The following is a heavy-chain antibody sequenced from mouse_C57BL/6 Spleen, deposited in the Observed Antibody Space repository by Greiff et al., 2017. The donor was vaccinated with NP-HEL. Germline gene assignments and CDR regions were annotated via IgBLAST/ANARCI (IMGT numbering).Heavy chain of an antibody. CDR1: GFNIKDDY. Sequence: EVQLQQSGAELVRPGASVKLSCTASGFNIKDDYMHWVKQRPEQGLEWIGWIYPENGDTEYASKFQGKATITADTSSNTAYLQLSSLTSEVTAVYYGITYSSGGWFAYWGQGTLVTVSA. J-gene: IGHJ3*01. D-gene: IGHD3-2*02. CDR3: ITYSSGGWFAY. CDR2: IYPENGDT. V-gene: IGHV14-4*01.